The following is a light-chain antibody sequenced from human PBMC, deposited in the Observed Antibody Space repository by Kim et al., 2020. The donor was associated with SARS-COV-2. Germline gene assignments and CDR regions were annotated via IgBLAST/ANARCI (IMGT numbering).Light chain of an antibody. Sequence: SPGERATLSCRASQSVRSSYLAWYQQKPGQAPRLLIYGASSRATGIPDRFSGSGSGTDFTLTISRLEPEDFAVYYCQQYGSLALTFGGGTKVDIK. CDR2: GAS. J-gene: IGKJ4*01. CDR1: QSVRSSY. CDR3: QQYGSLALT. V-gene: IGKV3-20*01.